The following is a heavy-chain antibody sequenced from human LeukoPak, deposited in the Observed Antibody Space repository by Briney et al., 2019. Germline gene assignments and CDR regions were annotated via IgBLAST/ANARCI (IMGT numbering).Heavy chain of an antibody. D-gene: IGHD3-10*01. Sequence: GGSLRLSCAASGFSFSSYWMSWVRQAPGKGLEWVANIKQDGSEKYYVDSVKGRFTISRDNAKNSLYLQMNSLRAEDTAVYYCARLGPTYYYGSGSLNWFDPWGQGTLVTVSS. CDR2: IKQDGSEK. CDR1: GFSFSSYW. J-gene: IGHJ5*02. CDR3: ARLGPTYYYGSGSLNWFDP. V-gene: IGHV3-7*01.